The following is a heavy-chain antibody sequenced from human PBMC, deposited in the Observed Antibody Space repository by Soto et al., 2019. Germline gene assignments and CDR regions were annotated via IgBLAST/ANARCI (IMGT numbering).Heavy chain of an antibody. CDR1: GYTFTSYA. CDR3: ARGRAGVAARTIDY. V-gene: IGHV1-3*01. Sequence: ASVKVSCKASGYTFTSYAMHWVRQAPGQRLEWMGWINAGNGNTKYSQKFQGRVTITRDTSASTAYMELSSLRSEDTAVYYCARGRAGVAARTIDYWGQGTLVTVSS. J-gene: IGHJ4*02. D-gene: IGHD6-6*01. CDR2: INAGNGNT.